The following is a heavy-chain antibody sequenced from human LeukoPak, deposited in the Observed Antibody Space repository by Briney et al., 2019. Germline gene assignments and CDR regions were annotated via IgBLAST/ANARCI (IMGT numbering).Heavy chain of an antibody. V-gene: IGHV4-59*01. CDR3: ARENYDILTGYWFDP. J-gene: IGHJ5*02. CDR2: IYYSGST. Sequence: SETLSLTCTVSGGSISSYCWSWIRQPPGKGLEWIGYIYYSGSTNYNPSVKSRVTISVDTSKNQFSLKLSSVTAADTAVYYCARENYDILTGYWFDPWGQGTLVTVSS. CDR1: GGSISSYC. D-gene: IGHD3-9*01.